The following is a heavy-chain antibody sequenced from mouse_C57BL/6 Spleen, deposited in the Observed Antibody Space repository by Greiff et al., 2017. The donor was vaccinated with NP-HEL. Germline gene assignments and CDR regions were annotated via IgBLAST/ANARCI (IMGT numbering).Heavy chain of an antibody. CDR3: AGGDGYSAWFAY. CDR1: GYTFTSYW. D-gene: IGHD2-3*01. CDR2: IYPGSGST. Sequence: VQLQQPGAELVKPGASVKMSCKASGYTFTSYWITWVKQRPGQGLEWIGDIYPGSGSTNYNEKFKSKATLTVDTSSSTAYMQLSSLTSEDSAVYYCAGGDGYSAWFAYWGQGTLVTVSA. V-gene: IGHV1-55*01. J-gene: IGHJ3*01.